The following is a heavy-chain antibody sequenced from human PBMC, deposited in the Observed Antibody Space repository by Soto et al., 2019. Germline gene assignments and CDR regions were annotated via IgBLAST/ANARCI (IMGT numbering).Heavy chain of an antibody. CDR1: GGSISSSNW. V-gene: IGHV4-4*02. Sequence: QVQLQESGPGLVKPSGTLSLTCAVSGGSISSSNWWSWVRQPPGKGLEWIGEIYHSGSTNYNPSLKGRSTISVDKSKNQSPLKLSSVTAADTAVYYCARRATIQLWYQFDYWGQGTLVTVSS. CDR2: IYHSGST. D-gene: IGHD5-18*01. CDR3: ARRATIQLWYQFDY. J-gene: IGHJ4*02.